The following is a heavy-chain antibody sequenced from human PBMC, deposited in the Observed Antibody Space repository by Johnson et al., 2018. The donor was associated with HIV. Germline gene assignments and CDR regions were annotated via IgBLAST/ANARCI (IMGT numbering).Heavy chain of an antibody. J-gene: IGHJ3*02. Sequence: VQLVESGGGLVQPGGSLRLSCAASGFTFSSYWMSWVRQAPGKGLEWVANIKQDGSEKYYVDSVKGRFTISRDNAKNSLYLQMNSLRAEDTAVYYCARPTLPTLCGYCLDAFDIWGQGTMVTVSS. D-gene: IGHD2-21*02. V-gene: IGHV3-7*01. CDR2: IKQDGSEK. CDR1: GFTFSSYW. CDR3: ARPTLPTLCGYCLDAFDI.